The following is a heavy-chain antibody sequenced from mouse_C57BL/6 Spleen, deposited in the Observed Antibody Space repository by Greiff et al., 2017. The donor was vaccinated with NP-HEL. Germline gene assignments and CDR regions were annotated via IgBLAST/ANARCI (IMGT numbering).Heavy chain of an antibody. J-gene: IGHJ4*01. CDR2: ISDGGSYT. CDR1: GFTFSSYA. D-gene: IGHD1-1*01. V-gene: IGHV5-4*01. CDR3: ARDLGYGSRSYYAMDY. Sequence: EVQRVESGGGLVKPGGSLKLSCAASGFTFSSYAMSWVRQTPEKRLEWVATISDGGSYTYYPDNVKGRFTISRDNAKNNLYPQMSHLKSEDTAMYYCARDLGYGSRSYYAMDYWGQGTSVTVSS.